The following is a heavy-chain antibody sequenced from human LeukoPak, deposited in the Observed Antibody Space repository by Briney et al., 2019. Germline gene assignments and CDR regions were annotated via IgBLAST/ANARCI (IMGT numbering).Heavy chain of an antibody. Sequence: PGRSLRPSCAASGFTFSSYAMHWVRQAPGKGLEWVAVISYDGSNKYYADSVKGRFTISRDNSKNTLYLQMNSLRAEDTAVYYCASSGWSLPLYYYYGMDVWGQGTTVTVSS. CDR3: ASSGWSLPLYYYYGMDV. V-gene: IGHV3-30-3*01. CDR2: ISYDGSNK. CDR1: GFTFSSYA. J-gene: IGHJ6*02. D-gene: IGHD6-19*01.